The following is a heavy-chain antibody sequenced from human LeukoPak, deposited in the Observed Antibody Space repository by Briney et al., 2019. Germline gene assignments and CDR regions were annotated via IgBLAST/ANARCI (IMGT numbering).Heavy chain of an antibody. J-gene: IGHJ4*02. CDR3: ARDYYGSGSYSH. D-gene: IGHD3-10*01. Sequence: SVKVSCKASGGTFISYGISWGRQAPGKGLEWRGRIIPILGIANYAQKFQGRVTITADKSTSTAYMELSSLRSEDTAVYYCARDYYGSGSYSHWGQGTLVTVSS. V-gene: IGHV1-69*04. CDR1: GGTFISYG. CDR2: IIPILGIA.